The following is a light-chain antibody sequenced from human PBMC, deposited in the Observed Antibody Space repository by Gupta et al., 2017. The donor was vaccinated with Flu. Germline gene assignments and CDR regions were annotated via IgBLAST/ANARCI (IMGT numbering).Light chain of an antibody. CDR1: RSNLGAGYD. CDR3: QSYDSSLSGWV. CDR2: ENN. J-gene: IGLJ3*02. V-gene: IGLV1-40*01. Sequence: QSVLTQPPSVSGAPGQKVTISCTGTRSNLGAGYDVNWYQQVPGTAPKILIYENNNRPSGVPDRFSGSRSGTSASLTITGLQADDEAHYYCQSYDSSLSGWVFGGGTKLTVL.